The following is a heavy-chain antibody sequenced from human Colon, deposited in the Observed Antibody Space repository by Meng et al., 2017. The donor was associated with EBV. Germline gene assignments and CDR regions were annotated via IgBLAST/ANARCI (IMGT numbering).Heavy chain of an antibody. CDR3: ARGDCSGSGNWFDP. J-gene: IGHJ5*02. V-gene: IGHV4-34*01. CDR1: GGSISGYC. Sequence: QERPQEAGAGLVRPSETLSLPFAVSGGSISGYCWCWIRQPPGKGQEMIGEINHSESTHYHPSLKIRLPISVDTSKNQFSLKLSLVTAADTAVYYCARGDCSGSGNWFDPWGQGTLVTVSS. D-gene: IGHD3-10*02. CDR2: INHSEST.